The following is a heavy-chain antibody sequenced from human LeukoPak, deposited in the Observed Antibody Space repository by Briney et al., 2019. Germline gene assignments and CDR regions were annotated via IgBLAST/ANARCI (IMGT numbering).Heavy chain of an antibody. CDR3: ARLRRSWYVDY. CDR1: GYTFTSYG. Sequence: ASVKVSCKASGYTFTSYGISWVRQAPGQGLEWMGWISAYNGNTNYAQKLQGRVTMTTDTSTSTAYMELSRLRSDDTAVYYCARLRRSWYVDYWGQGTLVTVSS. D-gene: IGHD6-13*01. J-gene: IGHJ4*02. CDR2: ISAYNGNT. V-gene: IGHV1-18*01.